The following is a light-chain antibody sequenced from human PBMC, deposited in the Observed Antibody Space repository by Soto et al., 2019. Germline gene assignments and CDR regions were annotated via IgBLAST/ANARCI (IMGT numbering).Light chain of an antibody. CDR1: QRVNSSY. CDR3: QQYVNSPVT. CDR2: GAS. J-gene: IGKJ2*01. V-gene: IGKV3-20*01. Sequence: EIVLTQSPDTLYLSPGEGATLSFRASQRVNSSYLAWYQQKPGQAPRLLISGASDRATGVPARVSGSGSGTDFTLTIRRLEPEDFAVYYCQQYVNSPVTFGQGTKLQIK.